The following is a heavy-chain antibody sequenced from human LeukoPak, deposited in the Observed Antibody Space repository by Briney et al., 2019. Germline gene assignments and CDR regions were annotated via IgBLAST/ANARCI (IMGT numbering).Heavy chain of an antibody. D-gene: IGHD6-13*01. J-gene: IGHJ4*02. CDR2: ISAYNGNT. Sequence: ASVKVSCKASGYTFTSYGISWVRQAPGQGLEWMGWISAYNGNTNYAQKLQGRVTMTTDTSTSTAYMELRSLRSDATAVYYCATGIAAAGELRFDYWGQGTLVTVSS. CDR1: GYTFTSYG. CDR3: ATGIAAAGELRFDY. V-gene: IGHV1-18*01.